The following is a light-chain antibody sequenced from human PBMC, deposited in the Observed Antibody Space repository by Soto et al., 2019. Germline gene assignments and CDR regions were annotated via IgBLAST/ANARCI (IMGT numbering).Light chain of an antibody. V-gene: IGKV3-20*01. CDR2: GAS. Sequence: EFVLTQSPGTLCLSPGERATLSCRASQSGSSNYLAWYQQKPGQAPRLLILGASTRATGIPDRFSGSGSGTDFTPTISRLEPEDFAVYHCQHYGRTLTFGGGTNVEIK. CDR1: QSGSSNY. J-gene: IGKJ4*01. CDR3: QHYGRTLT.